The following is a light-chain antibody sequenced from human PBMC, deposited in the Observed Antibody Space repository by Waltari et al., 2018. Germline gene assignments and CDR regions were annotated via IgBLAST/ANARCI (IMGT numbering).Light chain of an antibody. CDR2: AVS. V-gene: IGLV2-23*02. CDR3: SSYAGSSKGV. CDR1: SSHVGTYKR. J-gene: IGLJ2*01. Sequence: QSALTQPASVSGSPGQSITIPCTGTSSHVGTYKRVSWYQQHPGKAPKLMIYAVSKRPSGVSDRFSGSKSGDMASLTISGLQPEDEAEYFCSSYAGSSKGVFGGGTKVTVL.